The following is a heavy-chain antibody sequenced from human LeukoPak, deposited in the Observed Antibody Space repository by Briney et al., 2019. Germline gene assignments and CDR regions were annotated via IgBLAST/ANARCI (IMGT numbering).Heavy chain of an antibody. Sequence: GGSQRLSCAASGFTVRGNYMSWIRQAPGKGLDRVSVIYSNGNAYYADSVKVRFTISRDNSKNMVYLQMNSLRAEDTAIYFCARDGDYGSGSFWGQGTLLTVSS. J-gene: IGHJ4*02. V-gene: IGHV3-53*01. D-gene: IGHD3-10*01. CDR1: GFTVRGNY. CDR2: IYSNGNA. CDR3: ARDGDYGSGSF.